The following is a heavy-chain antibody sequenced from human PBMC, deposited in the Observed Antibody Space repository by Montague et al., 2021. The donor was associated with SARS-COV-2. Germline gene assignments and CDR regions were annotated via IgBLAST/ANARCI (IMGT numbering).Heavy chain of an antibody. J-gene: IGHJ1*01. CDR1: GASVRSGSSY. CDR3: ARIGYQSVVHFSGMAD. CDR2: ISYSGST. Sequence: SETLSLTCTVSGASVRSGSSYWNWIRQPPGKGLEWIGYISYSGSTNYSPSLKSRVTISVDTSKNQLSLKVISATAAGTAVYYCARIGYQSVVHFSGMADWGQGTMVTVSS. V-gene: IGHV4-61*01. D-gene: IGHD5-18*01.